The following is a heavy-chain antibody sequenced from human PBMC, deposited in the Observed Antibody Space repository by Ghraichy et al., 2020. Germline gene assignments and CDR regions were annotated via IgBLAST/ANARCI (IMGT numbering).Heavy chain of an antibody. CDR1: GGSISSSSYY. J-gene: IGHJ4*02. D-gene: IGHD3/OR15-3a*01. CDR3: AGDWDYKKRFDY. CDR2: IYYSGST. Sequence: SETLSLTCTVSGGSISSSSYYWGWIRQPPGKGLEWIGSIYYSGSTYYNPSLKSRVTISVDTSKNQFSLKLSSVTAADTAVYYCAGDWDYKKRFDYWGQGTLVTVSS. V-gene: IGHV4-39*01.